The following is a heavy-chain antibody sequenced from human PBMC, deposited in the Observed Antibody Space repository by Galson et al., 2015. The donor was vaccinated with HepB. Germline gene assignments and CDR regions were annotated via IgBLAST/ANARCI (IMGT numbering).Heavy chain of an antibody. V-gene: IGHV3-64D*06. CDR2: ITSDGDSA. CDR1: GFSFISHV. CDR3: VKGYWVTAVSNNDVFDI. D-gene: IGHD2-21*01. J-gene: IGHJ3*02. Sequence: SLRLSCAASGFSFISHVMHWVRRAPGKGLEYVSAITSDGDSAYFADSVRDRLTTSRDNSKSTLFLQMNSLRVEDTAVYYCVKGYWVTAVSNNDVFDIWGRGTMVTVSS.